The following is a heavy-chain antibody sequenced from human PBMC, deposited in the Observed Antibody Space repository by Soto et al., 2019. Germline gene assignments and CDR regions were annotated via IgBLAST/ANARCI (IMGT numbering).Heavy chain of an antibody. CDR2: IIPMFGTT. D-gene: IGHD3-22*01. V-gene: IGHV1-69*01. Sequence: QVQLVQSGAEVKKPGSSVKVSCKVSGGTFKTYAITWVRQVPGQGLEWIGGIIPMFGTTNYAQKFQGRVTSTAAESTTTAYMDLRSLRSEDTAVYYCARKSQSQYYYDSSDLYDAVDIWGQGTMVTVSS. CDR1: GGTFKTYA. J-gene: IGHJ3*02. CDR3: ARKSQSQYYYDSSDLYDAVDI.